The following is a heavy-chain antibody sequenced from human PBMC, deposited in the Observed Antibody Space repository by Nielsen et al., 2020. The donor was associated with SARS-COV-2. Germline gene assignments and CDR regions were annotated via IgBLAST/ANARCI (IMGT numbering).Heavy chain of an antibody. CDR1: GGSISSSNW. CDR3: ARDSRCGGGSCYNY. Sequence: GSLRLSCAVSGGSISSSNWWSWVRQPPGKGLEWIGEIYHSGSTNYNPSLKSRVTISVDKSKNQFSLKLSSVTAADTAVYYCARDSRCGGGSCYNYWGQGTLVTVSS. J-gene: IGHJ4*02. CDR2: IYHSGST. D-gene: IGHD2-15*01. V-gene: IGHV4-4*02.